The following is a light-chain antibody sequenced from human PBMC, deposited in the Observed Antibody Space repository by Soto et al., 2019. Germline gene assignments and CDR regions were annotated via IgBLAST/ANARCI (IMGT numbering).Light chain of an antibody. J-gene: IGKJ2*01. Sequence: EIVLAQSPGSLSLSPGERATLSCRASQSLSGSYFAWYQQKPGQAPRLLIYDASSRATGVPDRFSGSGSGTDFTLTISRLEPEDFAVYFCQHYGSSPYTFGQGTKLEIK. V-gene: IGKV3-20*01. CDR3: QHYGSSPYT. CDR1: QSLSGSY. CDR2: DAS.